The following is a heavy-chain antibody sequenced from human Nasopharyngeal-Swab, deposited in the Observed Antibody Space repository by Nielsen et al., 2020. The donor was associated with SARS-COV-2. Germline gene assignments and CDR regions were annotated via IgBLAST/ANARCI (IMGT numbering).Heavy chain of an antibody. CDR2: INVCNGNT. V-gene: IGHV1-3*01. CDR1: GYTFTNHA. D-gene: IGHD6-25*01. J-gene: IGHJ4*02. CDR3: ARGIHSSAWIVDY. Sequence: ASVKVSCKASGYTFTNHAMHWVRQAPGQSLEWLGCINVCNGNTEYSQRFQGRVTISTDTSASTAFMELTNLRSEDTAIYYCARGIHSSAWIVDYWGQGTLVTVSS.